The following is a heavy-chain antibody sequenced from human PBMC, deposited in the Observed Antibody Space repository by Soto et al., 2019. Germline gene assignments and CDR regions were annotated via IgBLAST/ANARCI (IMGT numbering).Heavy chain of an antibody. CDR1: GDTVTKYG. Sequence: QVQLVQSGGEVKKPGASVKVSCKASGDTVTKYGISWVRQAPGQGLEWLGWISFYNGHTNYALKFQDRITFTTDTSTSTASMELRSLTSHDTAVYYCASATSIAVAGKETWGQGAVVTVSS. J-gene: IGHJ4*02. V-gene: IGHV1-18*01. CDR2: ISFYNGHT. CDR3: ASATSIAVAGKET. D-gene: IGHD6-19*01.